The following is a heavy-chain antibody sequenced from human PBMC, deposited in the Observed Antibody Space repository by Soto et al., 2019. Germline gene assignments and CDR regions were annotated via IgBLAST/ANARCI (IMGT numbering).Heavy chain of an antibody. CDR2: IYPGDSDT. CDR3: ARPLRGYDLWAFDY. D-gene: IGHD5-12*01. CDR1: GYSVTTYW. V-gene: IGHV5-51*01. Sequence: PGESLKISCKASGYSVTTYWIGWVRQMPGKGLEWMGIIYPGDSDTKYSPSLQGQVSISADTSISTAYLQWTSLKASDTAMYYCARPLRGYDLWAFDYWGQGTLVTVSS. J-gene: IGHJ4*02.